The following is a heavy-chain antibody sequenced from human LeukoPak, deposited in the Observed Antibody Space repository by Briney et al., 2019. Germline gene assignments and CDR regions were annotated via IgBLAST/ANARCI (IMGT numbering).Heavy chain of an antibody. V-gene: IGHV3-9*01. J-gene: IGHJ4*02. Sequence: PGRSLRLSCAASGFTFDDYAMHWVRQAPGKGLEWVSGISWNSGSIGYADSVKGRFTISRDNAKNSLYLQMNSLRAEDTAVYYCARIYDSGYFDYWGQGTLVTVSS. CDR2: ISWNSGSI. D-gene: IGHD3-10*01. CDR1: GFTFDDYA. CDR3: ARIYDSGYFDY.